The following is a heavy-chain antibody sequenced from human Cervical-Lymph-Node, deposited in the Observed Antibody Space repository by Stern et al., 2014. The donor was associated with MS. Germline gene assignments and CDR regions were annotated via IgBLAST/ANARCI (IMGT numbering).Heavy chain of an antibody. V-gene: IGHV1-69*09. D-gene: IGHD2-15*01. CDR1: GGTFSSSYA. CDR3: ARGVVSNRAAATLHNLFDP. Sequence: VQLVESGAEVKKPGSSMNVSCKTSGGTFSSSYAITWMRQAPGQGLEWVGRIIPILGLANYAQKFQGRVIITADKSTSTTYMELSSLTSEDTAVYYCARGVVSNRAAATLHNLFDPWGQGTLVTVSS. CDR2: IIPILGLA. J-gene: IGHJ5*02.